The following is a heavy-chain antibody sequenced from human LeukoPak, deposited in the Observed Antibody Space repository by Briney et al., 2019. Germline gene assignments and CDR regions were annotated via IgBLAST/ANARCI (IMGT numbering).Heavy chain of an antibody. CDR3: VRDRGWYHFDL. D-gene: IGHD3-10*01. J-gene: IGHJ4*02. Sequence: GGSLRLSCAASGFSFGGYWMTWIRQAPGKGLEWVAHIKEDATESRSADSVKGRFSISRDNTKNSLFLQLNSLRTEDTAVYYCVRDRGWYHFDLWGQGTLVTVSS. CDR1: GFSFGGYW. V-gene: IGHV3-7*01. CDR2: IKEDATES.